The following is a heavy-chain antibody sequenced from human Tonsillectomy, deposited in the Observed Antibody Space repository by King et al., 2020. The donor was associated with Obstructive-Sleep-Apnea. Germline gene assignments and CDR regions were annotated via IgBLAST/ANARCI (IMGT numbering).Heavy chain of an antibody. D-gene: IGHD6-13*01. Sequence: QLQESGPGLVKPSETLSLTCTVSGGSISTYYWSWVRQPPGKGLEWIGDIYYSWSTNYNPSLKIPVTMSVYTSKNHFSLELSPVTAADTAVYYCARAAPSIAAAGTFDYWGQGTLVTVSS. J-gene: IGHJ4*02. CDR3: ARAAPSIAAAGTFDY. CDR1: GGSISTYY. V-gene: IGHV4-59*01. CDR2: IYYSWST.